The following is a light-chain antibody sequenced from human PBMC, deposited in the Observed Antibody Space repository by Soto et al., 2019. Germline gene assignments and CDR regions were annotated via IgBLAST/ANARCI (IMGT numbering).Light chain of an antibody. Sequence: QSVLTQPASVSGSPGQSITISCTGSSSAVGSYRLVSWYQHHPGKVPKLIIYEGSKRPSGVSNRFSGSGPDNTASLTISGLQAEDEADYYCCSSAPSRTFVFGTGTKVTVL. J-gene: IGLJ1*01. CDR1: SSAVGSYRL. CDR3: CSSAPSRTFV. CDR2: EGS. V-gene: IGLV2-23*01.